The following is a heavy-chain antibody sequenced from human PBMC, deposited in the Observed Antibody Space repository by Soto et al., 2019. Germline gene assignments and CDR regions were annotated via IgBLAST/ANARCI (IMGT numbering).Heavy chain of an antibody. CDR2: VNPILSMS. V-gene: IGHV1-69*04. CDR3: ATSYGSGYRAFDY. Sequence: QVQLVQSGAEVKRPGSSVKVSCKASGDTFSFYSINWVRQAPGLGLEWMGRVNPILSMSNYAQRFQGRVTXTXDXTPRTAYMELSGLRSEDTAMYYCATSYGSGYRAFDYWGQGALVTVSS. CDR1: GDTFSFYS. J-gene: IGHJ4*02. D-gene: IGHD3-10*01.